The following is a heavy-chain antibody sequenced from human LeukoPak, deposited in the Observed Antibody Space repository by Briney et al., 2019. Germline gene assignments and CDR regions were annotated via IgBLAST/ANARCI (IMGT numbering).Heavy chain of an antibody. CDR1: GFTFSSYA. CDR2: ISYDGSNK. CDR3: ARDINSPAYYDFWRGDYYYYGMDV. V-gene: IGHV3-30-3*01. Sequence: GGSLRLSCAASGFTFSSYAMHWVRQAPGKGLEWVAVISYDGSNKYYADSVKGRFTISRDNSKNTLYLQMNSLRAEDTAVYYCARDINSPAYYDFWRGDYYYYGMDVWGQGTTVTVSS. J-gene: IGHJ6*02. D-gene: IGHD3-3*01.